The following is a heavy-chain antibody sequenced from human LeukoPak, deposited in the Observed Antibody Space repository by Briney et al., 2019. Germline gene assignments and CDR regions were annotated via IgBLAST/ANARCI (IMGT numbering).Heavy chain of an antibody. Sequence: SETLSLTCTVSGVSMSSYYWNWIRQSPGKGLEWIGYTGYSGSTNYNPSLKSRVTISVDTSKNQFSLKLSSVTAADTAVYYCARVQAYGGKGYFDYWGQGTLVTVSS. D-gene: IGHD4-23*01. CDR1: GVSMSSYY. CDR3: ARVQAYGGKGYFDY. CDR2: TGYSGST. J-gene: IGHJ4*02. V-gene: IGHV4-59*01.